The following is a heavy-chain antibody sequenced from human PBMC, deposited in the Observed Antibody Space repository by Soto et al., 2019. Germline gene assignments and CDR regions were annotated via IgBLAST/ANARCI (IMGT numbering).Heavy chain of an antibody. V-gene: IGHV3-33*01. D-gene: IGHD1-26*01. CDR2: IWHDGSQK. CDR1: GVIFNGYG. Sequence: GGSLRLSCAAPGVIFNGYGFHWVRQAPGKGLEWVAVIWHDGSQKYYADSVKGRFTISRDNSKNTLYLQMDSLRDEDTAVYYCVRDGVGGTVFFGFLVYWGQGTLVTVSS. CDR3: VRDGVGGTVFFGFLVY. J-gene: IGHJ4*02.